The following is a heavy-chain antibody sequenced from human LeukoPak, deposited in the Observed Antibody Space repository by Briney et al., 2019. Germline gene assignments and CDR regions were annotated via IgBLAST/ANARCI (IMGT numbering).Heavy chain of an antibody. CDR3: TTENYYLAY. CDR1: GFTLSSYS. CDR2: IKSNTDGGTT. V-gene: IGHV3-15*01. D-gene: IGHD3-22*01. Sequence: PGGSLRLSCAASGFTLSSYSMNWVRQAPGTGLEWVGRIKSNTDGGTTDYAAPVKGRFTISRDDSKDTLYLQMNSLKTEDTAVYYCTTENYYLAYWGQGTLVTVSS. J-gene: IGHJ4*02.